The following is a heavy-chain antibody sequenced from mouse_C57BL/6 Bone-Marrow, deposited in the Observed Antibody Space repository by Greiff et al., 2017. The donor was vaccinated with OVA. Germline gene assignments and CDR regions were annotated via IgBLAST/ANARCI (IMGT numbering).Heavy chain of an antibody. D-gene: IGHD2-1*01. CDR1: GFNIKDDY. V-gene: IGHV14-4*01. J-gene: IGHJ4*01. Sequence: EVQLQQSGAELVRPGASVKLSCTASGFNIKDDYMHWVKQRPEQGLEWIGWIDPENGDTEYASKFQGKATITAATSSNTAYLQLSSLTSEDTAVYYCTAGGDYGNYGAMDYWGQGTSVTVSS. CDR3: TAGGDYGNYGAMDY. CDR2: IDPENGDT.